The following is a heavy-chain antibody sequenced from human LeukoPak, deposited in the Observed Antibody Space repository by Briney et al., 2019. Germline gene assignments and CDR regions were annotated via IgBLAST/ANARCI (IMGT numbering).Heavy chain of an antibody. CDR2: INHSGST. D-gene: IGHD3-10*01. Sequence: PLETLSLTCAVYGGSFSGYYWSWIRQPPGKGLEWIGEINHSGSTNYNPSLKSRVTISVDTSKNQFSLKLSSVTAADTAVYYCARARRGGRGYFQHWGQGTLVTVSS. J-gene: IGHJ1*01. CDR1: GGSFSGYY. V-gene: IGHV4-34*01. CDR3: ARARRGGRGYFQH.